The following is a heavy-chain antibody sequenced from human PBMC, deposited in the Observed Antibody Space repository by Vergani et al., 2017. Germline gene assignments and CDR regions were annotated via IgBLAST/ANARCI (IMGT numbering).Heavy chain of an antibody. CDR3: AIVCIVLMVFPPHPVDY. CDR1: GFTFSSYA. V-gene: IGHV3-23*01. J-gene: IGHJ4*02. Sequence: EVQLLEAGGGLVQPGGSLRLSCAASGFTFSSYAMSWVRQAPGKGLEWVSAISRSGGSTYYADSVKGRFTIARDNSKNTLYLQMNSLRAEDTAVYYCAIVCIVLMVFPPHPVDYWGQGALVTVSS. CDR2: ISRSGGST. D-gene: IGHD2-8*01.